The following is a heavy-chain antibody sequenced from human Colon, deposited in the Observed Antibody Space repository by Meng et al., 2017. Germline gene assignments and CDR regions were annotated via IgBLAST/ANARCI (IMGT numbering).Heavy chain of an antibody. CDR3: AKGGGPCSGGTCYSRYWFDP. V-gene: IGHV1-69*05. J-gene: IGHJ5*02. Sequence: SVKVSCKASGGFFSSYEISWVRQAPGQGLEWMGRIIPIFGIANYTQKFQGRVTISTDDSTRTVYMELNSLRSEDTAMYYCAKGGGPCSGGTCYSRYWFDPWGQGSLVTSPQ. CDR2: IIPIFGIA. CDR1: GGFFSSYE. D-gene: IGHD2-15*01.